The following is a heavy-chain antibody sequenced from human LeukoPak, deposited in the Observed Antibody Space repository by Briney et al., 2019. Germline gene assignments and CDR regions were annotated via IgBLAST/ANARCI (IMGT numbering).Heavy chain of an antibody. CDR1: GGSICSYY. J-gene: IGHJ5*02. V-gene: IGHV4-59*01. CDR3: ARGRSRFDP. Sequence: SETLSLTCTVSGGSICSYYWSWIRQPPGKGLEWIGYIYYSGSTNYNPSLKSRVTISVDTSKNQFSLKLSSVTAADTAVYYCARGRSRFDPWGQGTLVTVSS. CDR2: IYYSGST.